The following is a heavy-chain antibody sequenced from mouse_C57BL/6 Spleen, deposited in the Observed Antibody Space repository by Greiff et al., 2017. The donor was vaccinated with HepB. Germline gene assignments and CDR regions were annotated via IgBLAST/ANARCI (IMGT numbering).Heavy chain of an antibody. Sequence: QVQLQQPGAELVRPGSSVKLSCKASGYTFTSYWMHWVKQRPIQGLEWIGNIDPSDSETHYNQKFKDKATLTVDKSSSTAYMQLSSLTSEDSAVYYCARSPTIVTHYYAMDYWGQGTSVTVSS. CDR1: GYTFTSYW. D-gene: IGHD2-5*01. CDR2: IDPSDSET. CDR3: ARSPTIVTHYYAMDY. V-gene: IGHV1-52*01. J-gene: IGHJ4*01.